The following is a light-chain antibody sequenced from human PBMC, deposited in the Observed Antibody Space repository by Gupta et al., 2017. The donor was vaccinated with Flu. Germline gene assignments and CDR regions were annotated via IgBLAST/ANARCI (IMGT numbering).Light chain of an antibody. CDR2: EAS. CDR3: RQGDHCPWA. J-gene: IGKJ1*01. CDR1: TGRVNSDVNND. Sequence: VTLGKAAFIYSSTSTGRVNSDVNNDLDWFQQRPGQAPKLLIYEASCRESGVPDRFSGSGAGTNFTLKISRVQAEDVAIYYCRQGDHCPWAFGQGTKVEIK. V-gene: IGKV2-30*01.